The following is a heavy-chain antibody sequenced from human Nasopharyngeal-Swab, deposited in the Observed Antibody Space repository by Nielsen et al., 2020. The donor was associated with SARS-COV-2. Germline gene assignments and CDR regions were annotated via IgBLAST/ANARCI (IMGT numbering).Heavy chain of an antibody. J-gene: IGHJ6*03. CDR1: GGSFSGYY. Sequence: SETLSLTCAVYGGSFSGYYWSWIRQPPGKGLEWIGEINHSGSTNYNPSLKSRVTISVATSKHQFSLKLSSVTAADTAVYYCARTTRGDFWSGYYEPYYYYYMDVWGKGTTVTVSS. V-gene: IGHV4-34*01. D-gene: IGHD3-3*01. CDR3: ARTTRGDFWSGYYEPYYYYYMDV. CDR2: INHSGST.